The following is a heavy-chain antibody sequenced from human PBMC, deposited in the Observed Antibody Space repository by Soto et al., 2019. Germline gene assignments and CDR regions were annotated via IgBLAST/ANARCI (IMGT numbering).Heavy chain of an antibody. J-gene: IGHJ5*02. CDR2: IYYSGST. D-gene: IGHD6-19*01. CDR1: GGSISSSSYY. CDR3: AKTGYSSGWYGRGWFDP. V-gene: IGHV4-39*01. Sequence: SETLSLTCTVSGGSISSSSYYWGWIRQPPGKGLEWIGSIYYSGSTYYNPSLKSRVTISVDTSKNQFSLKLSSVTAADTAVYYCAKTGYSSGWYGRGWFDPWGQGTLVTVSS.